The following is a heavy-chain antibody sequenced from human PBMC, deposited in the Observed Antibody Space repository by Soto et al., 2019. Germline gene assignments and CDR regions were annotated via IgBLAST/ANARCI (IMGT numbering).Heavy chain of an antibody. CDR3: ARNGTLTGYSYGMDV. Sequence: QVQLVQSGAELRKPGSSVKVSCKASGGTFSDSTINWVRQAPGQRREWTGGIIPIFDTANYAEKFQGRVTITADESTSTSFMEVSSLRSEDTAVYYCARNGTLTGYSYGMDVWGQGTMVTVSS. CDR2: IIPIFDTA. D-gene: IGHD1-1*01. J-gene: IGHJ6*02. CDR1: GGTFSDST. V-gene: IGHV1-69*01.